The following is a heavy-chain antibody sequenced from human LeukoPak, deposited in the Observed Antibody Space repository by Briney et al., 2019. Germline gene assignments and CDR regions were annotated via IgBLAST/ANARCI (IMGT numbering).Heavy chain of an antibody. CDR1: GGSITYYY. CDR3: ARTREYPDSGPSWAFDI. Sequence: SETLSLTCSLSGGSITYYYWSWIRHPPGKGLEWIAWIYSSGNTDYNPSLKSRVTISLGTSNNQFSLRLTSVTTSDTAVYYCARTREYPDSGPSWAFDIWGQGTMVTVSS. CDR2: IYSSGNT. V-gene: IGHV4-4*09. D-gene: IGHD3-10*01. J-gene: IGHJ3*02.